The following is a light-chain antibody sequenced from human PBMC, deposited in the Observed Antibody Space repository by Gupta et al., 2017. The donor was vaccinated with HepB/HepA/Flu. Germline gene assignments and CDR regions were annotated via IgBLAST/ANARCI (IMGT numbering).Light chain of an antibody. J-gene: IGKJ3*01. V-gene: IGKV1-39*01. CDR1: QSFSSY. CDR2: AAS. CDR3: QQSYSSPFT. Sequence: DIQMTQSPSSLSASVGDRVTITCRASQSFSSYLNWYQQKPGKAPRLLIYAASSLQSGVPSRFSGSGSRTDFTLTISSLQPEDFATYYCQQSYSSPFTFGPGTKVDIK.